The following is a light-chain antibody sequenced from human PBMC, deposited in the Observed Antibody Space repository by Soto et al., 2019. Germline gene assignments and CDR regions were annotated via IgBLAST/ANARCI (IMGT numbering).Light chain of an antibody. Sequence: EIVLTQSPGTLSLSPGERATLSCRASQSVSSSYLAWYQQKPGQAPRLLIYDASRRATGIPDRFSGSGSGTDFTLTISRLEPEDFAVYFCLQYGSSPYTFGQGTKLEIK. CDR3: LQYGSSPYT. CDR1: QSVSSSY. V-gene: IGKV3-20*01. CDR2: DAS. J-gene: IGKJ2*01.